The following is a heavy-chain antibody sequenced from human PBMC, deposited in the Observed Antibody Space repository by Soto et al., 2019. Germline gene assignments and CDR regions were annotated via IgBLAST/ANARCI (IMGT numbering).Heavy chain of an antibody. V-gene: IGHV3-21*01. D-gene: IGHD6-6*01. J-gene: IGHJ6*02. CDR3: ARDSGSSSEYSGMDV. CDR2: ISSSSSYI. Sequence: GGSLRLSCAASGFIFTSYSMNWVRQAPGKGLEWVSSISSSSSYIYYADSVKGRFTISRDNAKNSLYLQMSSLRAEDTAVYYCARDSGSSSEYSGMDVWGQGTNVTVSS. CDR1: GFIFTSYS.